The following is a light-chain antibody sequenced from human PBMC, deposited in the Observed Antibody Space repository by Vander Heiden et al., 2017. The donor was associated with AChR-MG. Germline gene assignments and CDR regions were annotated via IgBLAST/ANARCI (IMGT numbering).Light chain of an antibody. CDR2: DAV. CDR3: QQYGSTPPTT. J-gene: IGKJ5*01. CDR1: QRIPANY. Sequence: DIVLTQSQGTLSLSPGEGATLSCRASQRIPANYIAWYQQKPGQAPRLLIFDAVKRASGIPDKFSGNGSETDFSLSIATLEPEDSAVYVCQQYGSTPPTTFGQGTRVEIK. V-gene: IGKV3-20*01.